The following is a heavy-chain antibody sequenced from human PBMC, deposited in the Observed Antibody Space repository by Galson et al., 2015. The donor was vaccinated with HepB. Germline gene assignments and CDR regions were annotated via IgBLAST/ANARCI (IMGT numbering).Heavy chain of an antibody. J-gene: IGHJ1*01. Sequence: SLRLSCAASGFTFNTHAMGWVRQAPGKGLEWVSAISGSSASNTYYADSVKGRYTVSRDNSKNTLYLQMNSLRVEDTAVYYCASGPTRYTGWYRGLPKFFQNWGQGTLVSASS. V-gene: IGHV3-23*01. CDR2: ISGSSASNT. D-gene: IGHD6-19*01. CDR1: GFTFNTHA. CDR3: ASGPTRYTGWYRGLPKFFQN.